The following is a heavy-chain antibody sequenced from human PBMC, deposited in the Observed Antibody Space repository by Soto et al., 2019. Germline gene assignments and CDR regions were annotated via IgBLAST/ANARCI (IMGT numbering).Heavy chain of an antibody. CDR1: GFTFSSYA. CDR2: ISGSGGST. Sequence: GGSLRLSCAASGFTFSSYAMSWVRQAPGKGLEWVSAISGSGGSTYYADSVKGRFTISRDNSKNTLYLQMNSLRAEDTAVYYCALAGGPTLEYGMDVWGQGTTVTVSS. J-gene: IGHJ6*02. D-gene: IGHD3-10*01. CDR3: ALAGGPTLEYGMDV. V-gene: IGHV3-23*01.